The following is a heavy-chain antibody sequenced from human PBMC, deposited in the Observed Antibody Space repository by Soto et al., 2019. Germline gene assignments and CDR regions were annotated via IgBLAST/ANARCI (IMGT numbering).Heavy chain of an antibody. CDR3: ARWTRGACDS. CDR2: SRNKANSYIT. V-gene: IGHV3-72*01. D-gene: IGHD3-10*01. J-gene: IGHJ4*02. Sequence: EVQLVESGGGLVRPGGSLRLSCAASGFTFSDHYMDWVRQAPGKGLEWVGRSRNKANSYITEYAASVQGRFTISRDDSKNSLYLQMNSLKSKDTAVYYCARWTRGACDSWGQGPLVTVSS. CDR1: GFTFSDHY.